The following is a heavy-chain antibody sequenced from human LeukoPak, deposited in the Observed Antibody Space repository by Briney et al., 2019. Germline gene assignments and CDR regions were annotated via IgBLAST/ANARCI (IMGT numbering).Heavy chain of an antibody. V-gene: IGHV4-39*01. CDR3: ARHEWSSWYYFDY. CDR1: GFTFSSCA. CDR2: IYYSGST. D-gene: IGHD6-13*01. J-gene: IGHJ4*02. Sequence: PGGSLRLSCAASGFTFSSCAMSWVRQAPGKGLEWIGTIYYSGSTYYNPSLKSRVTISIDRSKNQFSLKLSSVTAADTAVYYCARHEWSSWYYFDYWGQGTLVTVSS.